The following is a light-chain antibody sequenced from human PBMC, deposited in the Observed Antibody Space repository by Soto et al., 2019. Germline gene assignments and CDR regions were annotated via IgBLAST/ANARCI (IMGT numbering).Light chain of an antibody. V-gene: IGKV3-20*01. Sequence: EFVLTQSPGTLSLSPGERATLSCRASQTVRNNYLAWYQQKPGQAPRLLIYDASSRATGIPDRFSGSGSGTDFTLTISRLEPEDSGVYYCQQFGSSIPHTFGQGTRLEIK. J-gene: IGKJ5*01. CDR2: DAS. CDR1: QTVRNNY. CDR3: QQFGSSIPHT.